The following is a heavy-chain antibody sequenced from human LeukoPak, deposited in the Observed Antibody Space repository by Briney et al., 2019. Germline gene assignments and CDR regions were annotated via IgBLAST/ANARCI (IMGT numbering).Heavy chain of an antibody. CDR3: AKERGSYYYYMDV. Sequence: GRSLRLSCAASGFTFDDYAMHWVRQASGKGLEWVSGISWNSGSIGYADSVKGRFTISRDNAKNSLYLQMNSLRAEGTALYYCAKERGSYYYYMDVWGKGTTVTVS. D-gene: IGHD3-16*01. CDR1: GFTFDDYA. V-gene: IGHV3-9*01. J-gene: IGHJ6*03. CDR2: ISWNSGSI.